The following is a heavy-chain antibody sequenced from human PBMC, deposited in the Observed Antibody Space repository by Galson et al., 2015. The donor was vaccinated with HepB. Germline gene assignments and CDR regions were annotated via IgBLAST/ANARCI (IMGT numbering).Heavy chain of an antibody. J-gene: IGHJ4*02. CDR2: IIPILGIA. CDR3: ARERDYYGSGSYLDY. Sequence: SVKVSCKASGGTFSSYTISWVRQAPGQGLEWMGRIIPILGIANYAQKFQGRVTITADKSTSTAYMELSSLRSEDTAVYYCARERDYYGSGSYLDYWGQGTLVTVSS. V-gene: IGHV1-69*04. CDR1: GGTFSSYT. D-gene: IGHD3-10*01.